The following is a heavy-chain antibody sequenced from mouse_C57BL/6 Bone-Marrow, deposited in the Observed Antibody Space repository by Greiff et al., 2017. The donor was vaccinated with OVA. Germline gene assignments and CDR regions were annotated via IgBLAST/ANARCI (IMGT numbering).Heavy chain of an antibody. CDR2: ISDGGSYT. J-gene: IGHJ2*01. V-gene: IGHV5-4*01. CDR1: GFTFSSYA. CDR3: AREFITLDY. Sequence: EVQGVESGGGLVKPGGSLKLSCAASGFTFSSYAMSWVRQTPEKRLEWVATISDGGSYTYYPDNVKGRFTISRDNAKNNLYLQMSHLKSEDTAMYYCAREFITLDYWGQGTTLTVSS. D-gene: IGHD1-1*01.